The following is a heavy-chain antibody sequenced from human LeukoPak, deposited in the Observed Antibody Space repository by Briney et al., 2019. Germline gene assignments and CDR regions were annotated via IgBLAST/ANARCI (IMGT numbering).Heavy chain of an antibody. J-gene: IGHJ4*02. CDR3: AKAPLYRATEIAAAGQYYFDY. D-gene: IGHD6-13*01. Sequence: PGGSLRLSXAASGFTFSSYGMHWVRQAPGKGLEWVAFIRYDGSNKYYADSVKGRFTISRDNSKNTLYLQMNSLRAEDTAVYYCAKAPLYRATEIAAAGQYYFDYWGQGTLVTVSS. V-gene: IGHV3-30*02. CDR1: GFTFSSYG. CDR2: IRYDGSNK.